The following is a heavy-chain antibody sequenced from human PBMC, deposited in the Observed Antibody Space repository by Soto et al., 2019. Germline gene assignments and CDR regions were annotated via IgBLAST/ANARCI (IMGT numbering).Heavy chain of an antibody. D-gene: IGHD6-19*01. CDR1: GGSFSGYY. J-gene: IGHJ6*02. CDR2: INHSGST. V-gene: IGHV4-34*01. CDR3: ARGSDSSGRNYYYYGMDV. Sequence: SEILSLTCAVYGGSFSGYYWSWIRQPPGKGLEWIGEINHSGSTNYNPSLKSRVTISVDTSKNQFSLKLSSVTAADTAVYYCARGSDSSGRNYYYYGMDVWGQGTTVTVSS.